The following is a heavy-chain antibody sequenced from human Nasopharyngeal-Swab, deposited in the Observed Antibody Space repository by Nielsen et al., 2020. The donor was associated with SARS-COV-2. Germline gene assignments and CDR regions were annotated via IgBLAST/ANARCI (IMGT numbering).Heavy chain of an antibody. CDR2: IYSGGSST. CDR3: AKDQRYSGYDSFDY. V-gene: IGHV3-23*03. D-gene: IGHD5-12*01. CDR1: GFTFSSYA. J-gene: IGHJ4*02. Sequence: GESLKISCVASGFTFSSYAMSWVRQAPGKGLEWVSVIYSGGSSTYYADSVKGRFTISRDNSKNTLYLQMNSLRAEDTAVYYCAKDQRYSGYDSFDYWGQGTLVTVSS.